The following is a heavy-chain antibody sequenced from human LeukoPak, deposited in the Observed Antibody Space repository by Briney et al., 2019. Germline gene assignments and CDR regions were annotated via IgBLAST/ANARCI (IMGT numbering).Heavy chain of an antibody. CDR1: GFTFRIYS. CDR2: ISKSSDRI. Sequence: PPRGSLRLSCAASGFTFRIYSMNGVRQAPGKALEWVSYISKSSDRIYHADSVKGRFTISRDNAKNSLYLQMDSLRAEDTAVYYCARDLLNDEGSSYFFDQWGQGTLVTVSS. J-gene: IGHJ4*02. CDR3: ARDLLNDEGSSYFFDQ. D-gene: IGHD2-2*01. V-gene: IGHV3-48*04.